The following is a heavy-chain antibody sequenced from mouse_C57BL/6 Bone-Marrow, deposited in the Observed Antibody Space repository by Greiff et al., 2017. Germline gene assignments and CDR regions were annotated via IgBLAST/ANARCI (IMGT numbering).Heavy chain of an antibody. CDR2: IWSDGST. CDR3: ARHGDYGYDVFAY. D-gene: IGHD2-2*01. V-gene: IGHV2-6-1*01. J-gene: IGHJ3*01. Sequence: QVQLKESGPGLVAPSQSLSITCTVSGFSLTSYGVHWVRQPPGKGLEWLVVIWSDGSTTYNSALKSRLSISKDNSQIQVFLKMNSLQTDDTAMYYCARHGDYGYDVFAYWGQGTLVTVSA. CDR1: GFSLTSYG.